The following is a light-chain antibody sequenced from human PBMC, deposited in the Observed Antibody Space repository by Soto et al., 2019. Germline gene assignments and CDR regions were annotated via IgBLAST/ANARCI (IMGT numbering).Light chain of an antibody. Sequence: QSALTQPASVSGSPGQSITISCTGTISDVGSYNLVSWYQQNPGKAPKLIIYEGSKRPSGVSNRFSGSKSGNTASLTISGLQTDDEADYYCCSYADSSTFVFGTGTKVTVL. CDR2: EGS. J-gene: IGLJ1*01. CDR3: CSYADSSTFV. V-gene: IGLV2-23*01. CDR1: ISDVGSYNL.